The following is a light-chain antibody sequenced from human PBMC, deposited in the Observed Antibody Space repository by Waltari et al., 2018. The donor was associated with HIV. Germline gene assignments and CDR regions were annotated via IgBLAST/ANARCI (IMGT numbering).Light chain of an antibody. CDR1: SSDIGAYNF. Sequence: QSALTQPPSASGSPGQSVAISCPGTSSDIGAYNFDSWYQQQPGSAPKLIIFEVTKRPTGVPDRFSGSKSGNTASLTVSGLLPEDDADYYCSSYAGSNRFVVFGGGTRLTVL. CDR3: SSYAGSNRFVV. V-gene: IGLV2-8*01. CDR2: EVT. J-gene: IGLJ2*01.